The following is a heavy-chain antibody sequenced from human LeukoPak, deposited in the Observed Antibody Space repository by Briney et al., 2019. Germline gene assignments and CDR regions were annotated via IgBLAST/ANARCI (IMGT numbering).Heavy chain of an antibody. CDR1: GYTFTSYY. V-gene: IGHV1-46*01. CDR3: ARDSTQYCSGGSCYKCYMDV. CDR2: INPSGGST. J-gene: IGHJ6*03. Sequence: ASVKVSCKASGYTFTSYYMHWVRQAPGQGLEWMGIINPSGGSTSYAQKFQGRVTMTRDMSTSTVYMELSSLRSEDTAVYYCARDSTQYCSGGSCYKCYMDVWGKGTTVTVSS. D-gene: IGHD2-15*01.